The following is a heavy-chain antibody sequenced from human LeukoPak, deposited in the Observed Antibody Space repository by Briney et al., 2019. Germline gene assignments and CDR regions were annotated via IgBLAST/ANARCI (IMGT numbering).Heavy chain of an antibody. CDR2: IYYSGST. D-gene: IGHD2-15*01. CDR3: ARDGRSSYCSGGSCPHWFDP. CDR1: GGSLSSGDYY. Sequence: SQTLSLTCTVSGGSLSSGDYYWRWIHQPPGTGLEWLGYIYYSGSTYYNPSLKSRVTISVDTSKNRFSLKLSSVTAADTAVYYCARDGRSSYCSGGSCPHWFDPWGQGTLGTVSA. V-gene: IGHV4-30-4*01. J-gene: IGHJ5*02.